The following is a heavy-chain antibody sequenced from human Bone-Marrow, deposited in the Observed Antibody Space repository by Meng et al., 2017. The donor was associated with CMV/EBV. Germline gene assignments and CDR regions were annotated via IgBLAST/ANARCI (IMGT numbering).Heavy chain of an antibody. Sequence: GESLKISCAASGFTVSSNYMSWVRQAPGKGLEWVSAISGSGGSTYYADSVKGRFTISRDKSKNTLYLQMNSLRAEDTAVYYCAKDLGAWNCGQGTLVTVSS. CDR1: GFTVSSNY. D-gene: IGHD1-1*01. CDR3: AKDLGAWN. CDR2: ISGSGGST. V-gene: IGHV3-23*01. J-gene: IGHJ4*02.